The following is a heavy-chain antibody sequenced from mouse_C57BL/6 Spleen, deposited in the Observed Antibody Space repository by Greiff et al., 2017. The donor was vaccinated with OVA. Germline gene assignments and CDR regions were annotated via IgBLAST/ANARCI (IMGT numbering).Heavy chain of an antibody. CDR3: ARTGTLYYYAMDY. CDR1: GFTFSDYG. D-gene: IGHD4-1*01. Sequence: EVQRVESGGGLVKPGGSLKLSCAASGFTFSDYGMHWVRQAPEKGLEWVAYISSGSSTIYYADTVKGRFTISRDTAKNTLFLQMTSLRSEDTAMYYCARTGTLYYYAMDYWGQGTSVTVSS. CDR2: ISSGSSTI. J-gene: IGHJ4*01. V-gene: IGHV5-17*01.